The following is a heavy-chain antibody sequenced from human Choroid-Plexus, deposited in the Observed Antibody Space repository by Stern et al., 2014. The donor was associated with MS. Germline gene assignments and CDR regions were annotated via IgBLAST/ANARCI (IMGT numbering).Heavy chain of an antibody. CDR2: VSYDGSNK. CDR3: AKDRQYLTYFFDH. J-gene: IGHJ5*02. D-gene: IGHD2/OR15-2a*01. V-gene: IGHV3-30*18. Sequence: VQLVESGGGVVQPGRPLRLSCVASGFTFGSCAMLWVRQAPGPGLEWVAGVSYDGSNKYYADSVKGRFTISRDNSQNTLYMQMSSLRPEDTAVYYCAKDRQYLTYFFDHWGQGSLVTVSS. CDR1: GFTFGSCA.